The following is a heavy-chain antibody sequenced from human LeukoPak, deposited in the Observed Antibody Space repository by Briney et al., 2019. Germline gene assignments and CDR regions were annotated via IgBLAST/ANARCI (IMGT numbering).Heavy chain of an antibody. D-gene: IGHD6-19*01. CDR1: GGSISSYY. CDR3: ALLGVAGTGDFDY. Sequence: SETLSLTCTVSGGSISSYYWSWIRQPPGKGLEWIGYIYYSGSTNYNPSLKSRVTISVDTSKNQFSLKLSSVTAADTAVYYCALLGVAGTGDFDYWGQGTLVTVSS. V-gene: IGHV4-59*12. J-gene: IGHJ4*02. CDR2: IYYSGST.